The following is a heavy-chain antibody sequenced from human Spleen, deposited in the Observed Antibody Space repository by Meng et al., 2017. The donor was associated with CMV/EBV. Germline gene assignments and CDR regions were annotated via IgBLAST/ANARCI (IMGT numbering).Heavy chain of an antibody. CDR1: GGSISSSSYY. J-gene: IGHJ4*02. D-gene: IGHD1-26*01. CDR2: IYYSGST. V-gene: IGHV4-39*01. CDR3: AGIVGATN. Sequence: SETLSLTCTVSGGSISSSSYYWGWIRQPPGKGLEWIGSIYYSGSTYYNPSLKSRVTISVDTSKNQFSLKLSSVTAADTAVYYCAGIVGATNWGQGTLVTVSS.